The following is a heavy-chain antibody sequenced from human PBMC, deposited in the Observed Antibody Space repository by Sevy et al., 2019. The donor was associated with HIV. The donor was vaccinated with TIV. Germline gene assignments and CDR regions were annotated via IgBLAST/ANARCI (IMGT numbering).Heavy chain of an antibody. D-gene: IGHD2-2*01. CDR2: IWFDGSNT. Sequence: GGSLRLSCAASGFTFSTYGMHWVRQAPGKGLEWVAVIWFDGSNTYYADSVKGRFTISRDIAKNTLYLQMSSLRAEDTAVYYCAKDHCSSTTCYPYNWFDPWGQGTLVTVSS. V-gene: IGHV3-33*06. CDR1: GFTFSTYG. J-gene: IGHJ5*02. CDR3: AKDHCSSTTCYPYNWFDP.